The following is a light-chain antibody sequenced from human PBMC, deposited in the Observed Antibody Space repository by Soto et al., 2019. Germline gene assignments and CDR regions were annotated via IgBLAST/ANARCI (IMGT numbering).Light chain of an antibody. CDR3: CSYAGSSTFSYV. J-gene: IGLJ1*01. CDR2: EVS. V-gene: IGLV2-23*02. CDR1: SSDVGSYNL. Sequence: QSVLTQPASVSGSPGQSITISCTGTSSDVGSYNLVSRYQQHPGKAPKPMIYEVSKRPSGVSNRFSGSKSGNTASLTISGLQAEDEADYYCCSYAGSSTFSYVFGTGTKVTVL.